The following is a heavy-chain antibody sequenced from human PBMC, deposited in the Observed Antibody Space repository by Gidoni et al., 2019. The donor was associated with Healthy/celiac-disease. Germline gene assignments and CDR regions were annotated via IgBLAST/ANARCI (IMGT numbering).Heavy chain of an antibody. CDR2: ISYDGSNK. D-gene: IGHD4-17*01. V-gene: IGHV3-30*18. Sequence: QVQLVESGGGVVQPGRSLRLSCAASGFTFSSYGMHWVRPAPGKGLDWVAVISYDGSNKYYADSVKGRFTISRDNSKNTLYLQMNSLRAEDTAVYYCAKEMTTVTTGCDYWGQGTLVTVSS. J-gene: IGHJ4*02. CDR3: AKEMTTVTTGCDY. CDR1: GFTFSSYG.